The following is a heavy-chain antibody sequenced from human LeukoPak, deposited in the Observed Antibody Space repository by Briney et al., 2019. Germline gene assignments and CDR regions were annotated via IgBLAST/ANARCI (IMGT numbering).Heavy chain of an antibody. V-gene: IGHV4-34*01. D-gene: IGHD4-11*01. J-gene: IGHJ6*03. CDR1: GVSFSGYY. Sequence: PSETLSLTCAVYGVSFSGYYWSWIRQPPGKGLEWIGEINHSGSTNYNPSLKSRVTISVDTSKNQFSLKLSSVTAADTAVYYCARGRRKMTTVTTPLDYYMDVWGKGTTVTVSS. CDR2: INHSGST. CDR3: ARGRRKMTTVTTPLDYYMDV.